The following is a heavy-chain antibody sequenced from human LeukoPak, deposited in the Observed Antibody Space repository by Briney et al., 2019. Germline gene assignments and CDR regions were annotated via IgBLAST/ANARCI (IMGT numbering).Heavy chain of an antibody. J-gene: IGHJ3*02. CDR2: IRYDGSNK. V-gene: IGHV3-30*02. Sequence: GGSLRLSCAASGFTFSSYGMHWVRQAPGKGLEWVAFIRYDGSNKYYADSVKGRFTISRDNSKNTLYLQMNSLRAEDTAVYYCAKYWGVVWGPFDIWGQGTMVTVSS. CDR1: GFTFSSYG. CDR3: AKYWGVVWGPFDI. D-gene: IGHD7-27*01.